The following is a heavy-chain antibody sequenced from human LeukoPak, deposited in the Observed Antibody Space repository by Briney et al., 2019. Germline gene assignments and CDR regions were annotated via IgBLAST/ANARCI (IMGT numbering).Heavy chain of an antibody. Sequence: PGGSLRLSCAASGFTFGNYWMSWVRQAPGKGLEWVANIKQDGSDKYYVDSVTGRFTISRDNAKNSLYLQMNSLRAGDTAVYYCARDFPDSSGYYPTYYFDYWGQGTLVTVSS. V-gene: IGHV3-7*01. CDR3: ARDFPDSSGYYPTYYFDY. D-gene: IGHD3-22*01. CDR1: GFTFGNYW. CDR2: IKQDGSDK. J-gene: IGHJ4*02.